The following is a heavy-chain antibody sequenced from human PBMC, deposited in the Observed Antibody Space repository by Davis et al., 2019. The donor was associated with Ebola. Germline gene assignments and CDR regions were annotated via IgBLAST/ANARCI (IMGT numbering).Heavy chain of an antibody. J-gene: IGHJ2*01. CDR2: ISYDGSNK. D-gene: IGHD5-24*01. CDR1: GFTFSSYA. V-gene: IGHV3-30-3*01. Sequence: GESLKISCAASGFTFSSYAMHWVRQAPGKGLEWVAVISYDGSNKYYADSVKGRFTISRDNSKNTLYLQMNSLRAEDTAVYYCARAEMATMIEYFDLWGRGTLVTVSS. CDR3: ARAEMATMIEYFDL.